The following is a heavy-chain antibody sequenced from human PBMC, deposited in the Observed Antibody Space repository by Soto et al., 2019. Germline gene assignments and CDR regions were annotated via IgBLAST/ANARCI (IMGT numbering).Heavy chain of an antibody. V-gene: IGHV4-4*02. J-gene: IGHJ5*02. CDR2: IYHSGST. Sequence: QVQLQESSRGLVKPSGTLSLTCAVSGGSISSSNWWSWVRQPPGKGLEWIGEIYHSGSTNYNPSLKSRVTISVDKSKNQFSLKLSSVTAADTAVYYCARDYMVRGVMRWFDPWGQGTLVTVSS. CDR1: GGSISSSNW. D-gene: IGHD3-10*01. CDR3: ARDYMVRGVMRWFDP.